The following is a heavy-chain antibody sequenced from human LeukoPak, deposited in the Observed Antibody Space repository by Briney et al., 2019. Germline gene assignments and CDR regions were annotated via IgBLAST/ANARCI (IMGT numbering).Heavy chain of an antibody. Sequence: GGSLRLSCAASGFTFSSYAMSWVRQAPGKGLEWVSAISGSGGSTYYADSVKGRFTIPRDNSKNTLYLQMNSLRAEDTAVYYCAKDSGYDSSGYSYTMYYFDYWGQGTLVTVSS. CDR1: GFTFSSYA. CDR2: ISGSGGST. V-gene: IGHV3-23*01. CDR3: AKDSGYDSSGYSYTMYYFDY. D-gene: IGHD3-22*01. J-gene: IGHJ4*02.